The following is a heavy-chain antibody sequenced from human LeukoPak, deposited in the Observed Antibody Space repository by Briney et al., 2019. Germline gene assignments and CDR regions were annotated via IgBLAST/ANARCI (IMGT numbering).Heavy chain of an antibody. V-gene: IGHV3-23*01. J-gene: IGHJ4*02. CDR3: ARDRYDFWSGYYSPRGYFDY. D-gene: IGHD3-3*01. Sequence: GSLRLSCAASGFTFSSYAMSWVRQAPGKGLEWVSAISGSGGSTYYADSVKGRFTISRDNSKNTLYLQMNSLRAEDTAVYYCARDRYDFWSGYYSPRGYFDYWGQGTLVTVSS. CDR2: ISGSGGST. CDR1: GFTFSSYA.